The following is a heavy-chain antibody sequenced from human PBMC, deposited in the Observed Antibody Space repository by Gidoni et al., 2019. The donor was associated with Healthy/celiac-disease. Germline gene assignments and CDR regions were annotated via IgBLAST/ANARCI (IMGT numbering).Heavy chain of an antibody. V-gene: IGHV3-9*01. CDR2: IGWNSDSI. D-gene: IGHD4-17*01. Sequence: EVQLVESGGGLVQLGRSLGLSCAASGFPFYVYAMHWVRQAPGKGPEWVSGIGWNSDSIGYADSVKGRFTISRDNAKNSLYLQMNSLRAEDTALYYCAKDMGDGDYVYYGMDVWGQGTTVTVSS. J-gene: IGHJ6*02. CDR1: GFPFYVYA. CDR3: AKDMGDGDYVYYGMDV.